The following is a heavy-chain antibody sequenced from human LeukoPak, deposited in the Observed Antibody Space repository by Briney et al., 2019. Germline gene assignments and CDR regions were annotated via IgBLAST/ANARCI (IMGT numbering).Heavy chain of an antibody. CDR3: AREGTPRYYFDY. V-gene: IGHV3-30*19. CDR1: GFTFSSYG. CDR2: IWYDGSNK. J-gene: IGHJ4*02. Sequence: GGSLRLSCAASGFTFSSYGMHWVRQAPGKGLEWVAVIWYDGSNKYYADSVKGRFTISRDNSKNTLYLQMNSLRAEDTAVYYCAREGTPRYYFDYWGQGTLVTVSS.